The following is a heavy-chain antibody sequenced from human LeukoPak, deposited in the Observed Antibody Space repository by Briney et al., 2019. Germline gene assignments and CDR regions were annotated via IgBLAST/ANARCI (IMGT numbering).Heavy chain of an antibody. Sequence: SETLSLTCTVSGGSISSYYWSWIRQPPGKGLEWIGYIYYSGSTNYNPSLKSRVTISVDTSKNQFSLKLSSVTAADTAVYYCARAGGVTTAPLDLDIWGRGTQVTVSA. D-gene: IGHD4-17*01. J-gene: IGHJ2*01. CDR2: IYYSGST. CDR3: ARAGGVTTAPLDLDI. V-gene: IGHV4-59*01. CDR1: GGSISSYY.